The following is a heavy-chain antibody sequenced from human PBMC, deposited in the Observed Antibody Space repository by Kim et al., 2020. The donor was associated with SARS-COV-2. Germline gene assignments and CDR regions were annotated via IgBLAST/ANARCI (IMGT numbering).Heavy chain of an antibody. V-gene: IGHV3-15*01. J-gene: IGHJ5*02. CDR3: ATDQRYGDGGLDP. D-gene: IGHD4-17*01. Sequence: YAAPVKGRFSISRDDSKNTLYLQMNSLKTEDTGVYYCATDQRYGDGGLDPWGQGTLVTVSS.